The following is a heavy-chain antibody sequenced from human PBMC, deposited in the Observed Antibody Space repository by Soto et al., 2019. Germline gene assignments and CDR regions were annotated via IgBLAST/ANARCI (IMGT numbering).Heavy chain of an antibody. CDR1: GGSISSYY. CDR2: IYYSGST. Sequence: SETLSLTCTVSGGSISSYYWSWIRQPPGKGLEWIGSIYYSGSTYYNPSLKSRVTISVDTSKNQFSLKLSSVTAADTAVYYCARLIPGELLSLGGMDVWGQGTTVTVSS. J-gene: IGHJ6*02. V-gene: IGHV4-39*01. D-gene: IGHD3-10*01. CDR3: ARLIPGELLSLGGMDV.